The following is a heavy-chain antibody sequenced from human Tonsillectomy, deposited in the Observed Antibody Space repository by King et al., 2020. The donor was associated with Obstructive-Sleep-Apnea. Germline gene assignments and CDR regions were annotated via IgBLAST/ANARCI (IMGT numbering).Heavy chain of an antibody. J-gene: IGHJ4*02. CDR1: GFTFSNYG. D-gene: IGHD3-16*01. CDR2: IWHDGSNE. Sequence: VQLVESGGGVVQPGRSLRLSCTASGFTFSNYGMHWVRQAPGKGLEWVAVIWHDGSNEYFADSAKGRFTISRDNSKNTLYLQMNRLSAGDTAVYYCAKDLRYLGYYFDHWGQGTLVTVSS. V-gene: IGHV3-33*06. CDR3: AKDLRYLGYYFDH.